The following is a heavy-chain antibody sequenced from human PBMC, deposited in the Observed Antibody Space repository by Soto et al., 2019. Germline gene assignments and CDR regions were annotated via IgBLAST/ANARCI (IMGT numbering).Heavy chain of an antibody. J-gene: IGHJ4*02. CDR1: GFTFSDSG. V-gene: IGHV3-33*01. D-gene: IGHD6-6*01. CDR3: VRGNRYRSASGWGGGFDY. Sequence: QVQLVESGGGVVQPGGSLRLSCATSGFTFSDSGMHWVRQAPGKGLEWVAVIWSDGSDKSYADSVEGRFTISRDNSKNTLYSQMNSLRAEDTGVYYRVRGNRYRSASGWGGGFDYWGQGTLVTVSS. CDR2: IWSDGSDK.